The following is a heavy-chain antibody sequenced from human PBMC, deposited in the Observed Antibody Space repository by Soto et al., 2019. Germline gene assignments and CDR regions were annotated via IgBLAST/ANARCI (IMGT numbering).Heavy chain of an antibody. J-gene: IGHJ4*02. V-gene: IGHV3-23*01. CDR2: ITGNGDTT. CDR1: GFTFINTG. D-gene: IGHD3-22*01. Sequence: VQVLQSGGGLVPPGGSLRLSCAGSGFTFINTGMSWVRQAPGQGLEWVSAITGNGDTTYYADSVKGRFTISRDNSKSTLYLQMNSLRAEDTAVYYCAKIDGDFDYWGQGTLVTVSS. CDR3: AKIDGDFDY.